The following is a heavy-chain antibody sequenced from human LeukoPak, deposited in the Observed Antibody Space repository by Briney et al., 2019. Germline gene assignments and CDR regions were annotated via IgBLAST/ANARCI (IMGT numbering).Heavy chain of an antibody. CDR2: IIPIFGTA. D-gene: IGHD2-2*02. CDR3: ARDRVVVVPAAINAFDI. Sequence: ASVKVSCKASGGTFSSYAISWVRQAPGQGLEWMGGIIPIFGTANYAQKFQGRVTITADESTSTAYMELSSLRSEDTAVYYCARDRVVVVPAAINAFDIWGQGTMVTVSS. CDR1: GGTFSSYA. J-gene: IGHJ3*02. V-gene: IGHV1-69*01.